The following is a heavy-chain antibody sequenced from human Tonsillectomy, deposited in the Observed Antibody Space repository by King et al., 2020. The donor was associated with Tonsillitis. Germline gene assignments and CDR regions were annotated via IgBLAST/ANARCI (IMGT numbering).Heavy chain of an antibody. V-gene: IGHV3-15*01. CDR3: TTDRQH. Sequence: VQLVESGGGLVKPGGSLRLSCAASGFIFSNAWMSWVRQAPGKGLEWVGRIKSQADGGTTDYAAPVKGRFTISRDDSKNTLYLQINSLTTEDTAVYYCTTDRQHWGEGTLVTVSS. CDR1: GFIFSNAW. CDR2: IKSQADGGTT. J-gene: IGHJ1*01.